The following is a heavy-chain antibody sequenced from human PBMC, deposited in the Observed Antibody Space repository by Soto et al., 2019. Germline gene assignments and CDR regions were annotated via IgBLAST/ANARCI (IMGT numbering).Heavy chain of an antibody. Sequence: PSETLSLTCTVSGGSVSSGSYYWSWIRQPPGKGLEWIGYIYYSGSTNYNPSLKSRVTISVDTSKNQFSLKLSSVTAADTAVYYCARGEYLYYYDSSRLNYLDYWGQGTLVTVS. J-gene: IGHJ4*02. CDR2: IYYSGST. CDR3: ARGEYLYYYDSSRLNYLDY. D-gene: IGHD3-22*01. CDR1: GGSVSSGSYY. V-gene: IGHV4-61*01.